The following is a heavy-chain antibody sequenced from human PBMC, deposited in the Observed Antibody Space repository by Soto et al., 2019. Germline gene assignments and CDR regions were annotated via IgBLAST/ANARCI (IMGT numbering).Heavy chain of an antibody. J-gene: IGHJ5*02. CDR1: GGSIRGYS. V-gene: IGHV4-30-2*01. CDR3: ARVPGP. Sequence: SETLSLTWTVAGGSIRGYSGSWIRQPPGKGLEWIGYIYHSGSTYYNPSLKSRVTISVDRSKNQFSLKLSSVTAADTAVYYCARVPGPWGQGTLVPVSS. CDR2: IYHSGST.